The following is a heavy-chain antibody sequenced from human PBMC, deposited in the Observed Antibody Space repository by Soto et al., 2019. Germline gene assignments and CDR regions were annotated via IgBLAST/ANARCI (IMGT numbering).Heavy chain of an antibody. D-gene: IGHD3-10*02. Sequence: PGGSLRLSCAASGFTLRDYVMSWVRQAPGQGLEWVSTLIGIDDTTYYSDSVKGRFIISRDNSKSTLNLQMNSLRAEDTAVYYCARGGLKNHDVLFDPWGQGTLVTVSS. CDR1: GFTLRDYV. CDR2: LIGIDDTT. V-gene: IGHV3-23*01. CDR3: ARGGLKNHDVLFDP. J-gene: IGHJ5*02.